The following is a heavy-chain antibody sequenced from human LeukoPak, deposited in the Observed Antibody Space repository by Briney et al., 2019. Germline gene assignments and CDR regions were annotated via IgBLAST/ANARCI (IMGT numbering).Heavy chain of an antibody. V-gene: IGHV4-31*03. J-gene: IGHJ5*02. D-gene: IGHD6-13*01. CDR1: GDSLSSGGFY. Sequence: PSETLSLTCIVSGDSLSSGGFYWGWIRQHPGKGLEWIGHIYYTGSTYYNPSLESRLTMSVDTSKNQFSLRLRSVTAADTAVYYCARGSSSYYNWFDPWGQGTLVAVSS. CDR3: ARGSSSYYNWFDP. CDR2: IYYTGST.